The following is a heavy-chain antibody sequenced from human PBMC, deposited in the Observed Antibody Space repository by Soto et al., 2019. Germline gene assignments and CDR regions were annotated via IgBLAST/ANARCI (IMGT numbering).Heavy chain of an antibody. D-gene: IGHD3-9*01. CDR2: FDPEDGET. CDR3: ATVLPPYYDILTGYLFDY. CDR1: GYTLTELS. Sequence: GASVKVSCKVSGYTLTELSMHWVRQAPGKGLEWMGGFDPEDGETIYAQKFQGRVTMTEDTSTDTAYMELSSLRSEDTAVYYCATVLPPYYDILTGYLFDYWGLGTLVTVSS. V-gene: IGHV1-24*01. J-gene: IGHJ4*02.